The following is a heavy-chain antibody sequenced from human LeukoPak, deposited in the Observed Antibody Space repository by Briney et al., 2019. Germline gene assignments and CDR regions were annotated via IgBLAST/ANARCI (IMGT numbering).Heavy chain of an antibody. D-gene: IGHD3-10*01. CDR2: IIPIFGTA. Sequence: SVKVSCKASGGTFSSYAISWVRQAPGQGLEWMGGIIPIFGTANYAQKFQGRVTITTDESTSTAYMELSSLRSEDTAVYYCATNPASMVRGVIPDYYMDVWGKGTTVTVSS. V-gene: IGHV1-69*05. CDR3: ATNPASMVRGVIPDYYMDV. J-gene: IGHJ6*03. CDR1: GGTFSSYA.